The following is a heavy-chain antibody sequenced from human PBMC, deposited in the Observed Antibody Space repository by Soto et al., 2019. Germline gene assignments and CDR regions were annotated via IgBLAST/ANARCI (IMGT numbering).Heavy chain of an antibody. D-gene: IGHD1-26*01. V-gene: IGHV4-39*01. CDR1: CGSITSSSYY. Sequence: PSETLSLTCTVSCGSITSSSYYWGWIRQPPGKGLEWIGSIYYSGSTYYNPSLKSRVTISVDTSKNQFSLKLSSVTAADTAVYYCATQEVGGSYVYTFDPWREGLLITV. CDR3: ATQEVGGSYVYTFDP. CDR2: IYYSGST. J-gene: IGHJ5*02.